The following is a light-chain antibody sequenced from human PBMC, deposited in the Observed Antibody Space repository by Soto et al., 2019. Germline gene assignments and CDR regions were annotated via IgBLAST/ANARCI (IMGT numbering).Light chain of an antibody. V-gene: IGLV4-69*01. J-gene: IGLJ3*02. Sequence: QLVLTQSPSASASLGASVKLTCTLSSGHSSYAIAWHQQRPEKGPRYLMKLNADGSHTKGDGIPDRFSGSSSGAERYLTISSRQSEDEADYYCQSWATGIRVFGGGTKLTVL. CDR2: LNADGSH. CDR1: SGHSSYA. CDR3: QSWATGIRV.